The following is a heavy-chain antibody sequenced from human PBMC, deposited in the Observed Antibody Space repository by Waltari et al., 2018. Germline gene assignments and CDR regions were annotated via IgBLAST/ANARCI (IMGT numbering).Heavy chain of an antibody. J-gene: IGHJ4*02. D-gene: IGHD3-16*01. CDR3: ARSRRGDYYDPSSH. CDR2: ISMSGNII. Sequence: VASGGQVVKPGGSLRLSCATSGFFFNIFGLNWFRLAPGKGLEWVATISMSGNIIFYGQSVEGRFTISRDNAKKSVFLQMNSLRADDTAIYYCARSRRGDYYDPSSHWGQGTLVTVSS. V-gene: IGHV3-21*01. CDR1: GFFFNIFG.